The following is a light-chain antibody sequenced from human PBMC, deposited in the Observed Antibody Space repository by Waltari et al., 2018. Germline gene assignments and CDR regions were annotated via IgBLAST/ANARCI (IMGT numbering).Light chain of an antibody. CDR2: KAS. J-gene: IGKJ1*01. Sequence: DIQMTQSPSTLSASVGDRVPITCRASQSTSSWLAWYQQKPGKAPKLLIYKASSLESGVLSRFSGSGSGTEFTLTISSLQPDDFATYYCQQYNSYSSTFGQGAKVEIK. CDR3: QQYNSYSST. CDR1: QSTSSW. V-gene: IGKV1-5*03.